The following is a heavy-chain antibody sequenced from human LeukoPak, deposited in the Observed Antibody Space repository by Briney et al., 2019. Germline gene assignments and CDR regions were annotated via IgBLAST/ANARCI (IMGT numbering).Heavy chain of an antibody. V-gene: IGHV5-51*01. J-gene: IGHJ4*02. D-gene: IGHD2-2*01. CDR2: IYPGGSDT. CDR1: GYSFTSYW. Sequence: GESLKISCKGSGYSFTSYWIGWVRQMPGKGLEWMGIIYPGGSDTRYSPSFQGQVTISADKSISTAYLQWSSLKASDTAMYYCAMTTQYQLLSFDYWGQGTLVTVSS. CDR3: AMTTQYQLLSFDY.